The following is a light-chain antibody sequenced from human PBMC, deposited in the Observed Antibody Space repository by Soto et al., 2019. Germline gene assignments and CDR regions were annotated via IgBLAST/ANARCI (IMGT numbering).Light chain of an antibody. V-gene: IGKV1-27*01. Sequence: DIQMTQSPSSLSASVGDRVTITCRASPGIINYLAWYQQKPGKVPKLLIYAASTLQSGVPSRFSGSGSGTEFTLTISSLQPEYVATYYCQKYNSAPLTFGQGTRLEIK. CDR1: PGIINY. CDR3: QKYNSAPLT. J-gene: IGKJ5*01. CDR2: AAS.